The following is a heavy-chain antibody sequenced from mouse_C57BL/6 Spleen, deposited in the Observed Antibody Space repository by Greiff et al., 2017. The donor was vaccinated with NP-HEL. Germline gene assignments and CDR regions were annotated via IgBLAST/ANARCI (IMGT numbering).Heavy chain of an antibody. J-gene: IGHJ4*01. CDR1: GFTFSDYG. V-gene: IGHV5-15*04. CDR2: ISNLAYSI. Sequence: EVKLVESGGGLVQPGGSLKLSCAASGFTFSDYGMAWVRQAPRKGPEWVAFISNLAYSIYYADTVTGRFTISRENAKNTLYLEMSSLRSEDTAMYYCARHYMGYAMDYWGQGTSVTVSS. CDR3: ARHYMGYAMDY. D-gene: IGHD2-12*01.